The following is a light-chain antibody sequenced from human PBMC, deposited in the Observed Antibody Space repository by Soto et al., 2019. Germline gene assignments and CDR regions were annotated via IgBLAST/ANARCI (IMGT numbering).Light chain of an antibody. J-gene: IGLJ1*01. CDR3: SSYTDSSNYV. CDR1: XXXLAIYNY. V-gene: IGLV2-14*01. Sequence: QSVLTQPASVSGSPGQSITISXTXXXXXLAIYNYVSWYQQQPGKAPKLMIYQVTNRPSGVSNRFSGSRSGNTASLTISGLQAEDEADYYCSSYTDSSNYVFGTGTKVTVL. CDR2: QVT.